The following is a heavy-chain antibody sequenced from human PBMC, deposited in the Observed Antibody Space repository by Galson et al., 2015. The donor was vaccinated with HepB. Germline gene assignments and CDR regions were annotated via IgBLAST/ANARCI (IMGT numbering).Heavy chain of an antibody. Sequence: QSGAEVKKPGESLRISCKGSGYSFTSYWISWVRQMPGKGLEWMGRIDPSDSYTNYSPSFQGHVTISADKSISTAYLQWSSLKASDTAMYYCARHGRFIAAAGGWFDPWGQGTLVTVSS. D-gene: IGHD6-13*01. J-gene: IGHJ5*02. CDR2: IDPSDSYT. CDR1: GYSFTSYW. V-gene: IGHV5-10-1*01. CDR3: ARHGRFIAAAGGWFDP.